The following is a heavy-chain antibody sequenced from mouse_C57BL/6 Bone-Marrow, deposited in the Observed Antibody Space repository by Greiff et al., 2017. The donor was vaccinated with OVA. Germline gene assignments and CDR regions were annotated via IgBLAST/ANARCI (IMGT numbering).Heavy chain of an antibody. CDR1: GYTFTSYW. J-gene: IGHJ4*01. Sequence: QVQLQQPGAELVKPGASVKLSCKASGYTFTSYWMHWVKQRPGQGLEWIGMIHPNSGSTNYNEKFKSKATLTVDKSSSTAYMQLSSLTSEDSAVYYCAREAYYSNHAMDYWGQGTSVTVS. CDR3: AREAYYSNHAMDY. V-gene: IGHV1-64*01. D-gene: IGHD2-5*01. CDR2: IHPNSGST.